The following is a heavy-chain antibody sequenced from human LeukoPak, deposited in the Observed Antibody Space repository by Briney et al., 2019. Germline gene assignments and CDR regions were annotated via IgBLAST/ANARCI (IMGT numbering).Heavy chain of an antibody. Sequence: SETLSLTCAVYGGSFSGYYWSWIRQPPGKGLEWIGEINHSGSTNYNPSLKSRVTISVDTSKNQFSLKLSSVTAADTAVCYCARKRGGALDYWGQGTLVTVSS. CDR1: GGSFSGYY. V-gene: IGHV4-34*01. CDR2: INHSGST. D-gene: IGHD3-16*01. CDR3: ARKRGGALDY. J-gene: IGHJ4*02.